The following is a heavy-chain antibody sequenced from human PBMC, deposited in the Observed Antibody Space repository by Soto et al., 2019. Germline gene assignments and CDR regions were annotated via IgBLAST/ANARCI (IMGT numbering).Heavy chain of an antibody. J-gene: IGHJ4*02. Sequence: QVQLVQSGTEVKTSGASVKVSCKASGYSFTSYDINWLRQATGQGHEWMGWVNPNTGDTGLAQRFQARVTLSSDTSINTAYVEVSSLRPDDTAIYFCARAPRPAAIAVLDHWGQGTLVAVSS. CDR1: GYSFTSYD. V-gene: IGHV1-8*01. CDR3: ARAPRPAAIAVLDH. CDR2: VNPNTGDT. D-gene: IGHD6-19*01.